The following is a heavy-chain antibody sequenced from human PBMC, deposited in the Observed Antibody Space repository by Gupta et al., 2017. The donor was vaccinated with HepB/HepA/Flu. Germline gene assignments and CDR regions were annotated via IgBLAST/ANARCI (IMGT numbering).Heavy chain of an antibody. Sequence: QVQLVESGGGVVQPGRSLRLSCAASGFTFSSYGMHWVRQAPGKGLEWVAVISYDGSNKYYADSVKGRFTISRDNSKNTLYLQMNSLRAEDTAVYYCANIAVADEDAFDIWGQGTMVTVSS. D-gene: IGHD6-19*01. CDR3: ANIAVADEDAFDI. CDR2: ISYDGSNK. J-gene: IGHJ3*02. CDR1: GFTFSSYG. V-gene: IGHV3-30*18.